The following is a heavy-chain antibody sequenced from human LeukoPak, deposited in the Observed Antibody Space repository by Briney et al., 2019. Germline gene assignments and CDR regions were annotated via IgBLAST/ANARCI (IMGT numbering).Heavy chain of an antibody. J-gene: IGHJ4*02. CDR3: ARDFATYSHHMITFGGAPFDY. Sequence: PGWSLRLSCAASGLTFRDYWMSWVRQAPGKGLEWVANIKPDGGRQNYVDSVKGRFTISRDNAKNSLYLQMNSLRAEDTAVYYCARDFATYSHHMITFGGAPFDYWGQGTLVTVSS. CDR1: GLTFRDYW. CDR2: IKPDGGRQ. V-gene: IGHV3-7*01. D-gene: IGHD3-16*01.